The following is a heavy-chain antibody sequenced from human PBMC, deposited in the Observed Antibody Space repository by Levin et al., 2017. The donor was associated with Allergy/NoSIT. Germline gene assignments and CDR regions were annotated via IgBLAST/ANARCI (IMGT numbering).Heavy chain of an antibody. CDR3: AKGQDYGDTLHFDY. CDR2: ITTSGATT. V-gene: IGHV3-23*01. Sequence: PGGSLRLSCAASGFTFRNHAMNWVRQAPGKGLEWVSAITTSGATTHYADSVKGRFTISRDNSKHTLSPQMNSLRAEDTAFYYCAKGQDYGDTLHFDYCGQGTLVTVSS. D-gene: IGHD4-17*01. CDR1: GFTFRNHA. J-gene: IGHJ4*02.